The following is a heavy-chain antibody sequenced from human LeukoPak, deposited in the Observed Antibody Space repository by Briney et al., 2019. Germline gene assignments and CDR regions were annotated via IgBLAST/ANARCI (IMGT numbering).Heavy chain of an antibody. CDR3: ARLGYCSSTSCVIIDY. CDR2: IIPIFGTA. D-gene: IGHD2-2*01. Sequence: GASVKVSCKASGGTFSSYAISWVRQAPGQGLEWMGGIIPIFGTANYAQKFQGRVTITTDESTSTAYMELCSLRSEDTAVYYCARLGYCSSTSCVIIDYWGQGTLVTVSS. CDR1: GGTFSSYA. V-gene: IGHV1-69*05. J-gene: IGHJ4*02.